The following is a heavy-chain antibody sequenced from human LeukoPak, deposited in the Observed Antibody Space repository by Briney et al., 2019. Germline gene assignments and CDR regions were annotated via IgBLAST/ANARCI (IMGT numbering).Heavy chain of an antibody. D-gene: IGHD7-27*01. V-gene: IGHV5-10-1*01. CDR3: ARLGSNNYFDP. J-gene: IGHJ5*02. CDR2: IDPSDSYT. Sequence: SWIRQPPGKGLEWMGRIDPSDSYTNYSPSFQGHVNISADKSINTAYLQWSSLKASDTAMYYCARLGSNNYFDPWGQGTLVTVSS.